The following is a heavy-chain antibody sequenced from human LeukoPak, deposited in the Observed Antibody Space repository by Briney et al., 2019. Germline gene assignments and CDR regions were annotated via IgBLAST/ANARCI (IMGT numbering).Heavy chain of an antibody. CDR1: GFTFDDYG. D-gene: IGHD6-19*01. J-gene: IGHJ6*03. CDR2: INWNGGST. CDR3: ARESRERYSSGWKYYYYYYYMDV. V-gene: IGHV3-20*04. Sequence: PGGPLRLSCAASGFTFDDYGMSWVRQAPGKGLEWVSGINWNGGSTGYADSVKGRFTISRDNAKNSLYLQMNSLRAEDTALYYCARESRERYSSGWKYYYYYYYMDVWGKGTTVTVSS.